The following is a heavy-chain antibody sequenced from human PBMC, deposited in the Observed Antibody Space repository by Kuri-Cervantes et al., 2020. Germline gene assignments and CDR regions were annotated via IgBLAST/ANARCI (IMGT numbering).Heavy chain of an antibody. V-gene: IGHV4-34*10. J-gene: IGHJ4*02. D-gene: IGHD2-21*01. CDR3: ARTDEVSVVFDY. Sequence: GSLRLSCAVYGGSFSDYYWTWIRQPPGKGLEWIGEINHKRKTNYNPSLKSRITLSVDTSKNQFSLKLSAVTAADTAVYYCARTDEVSVVFDYWGQGTLVTVSS. CDR1: GGSFSDYY. CDR2: INHKRKT.